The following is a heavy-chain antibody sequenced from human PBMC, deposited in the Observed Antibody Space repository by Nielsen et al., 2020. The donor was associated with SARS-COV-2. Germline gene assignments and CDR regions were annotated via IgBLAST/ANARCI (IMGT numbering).Heavy chain of an antibody. CDR3: AKDRVGAGATTDY. CDR2: INPSISST. Sequence: ASVKVSCKASGYTFTNYYIHWVRQAPGQALEWMGTINPSISSTEYAQKFQGRVTVTRDTSINTVYMELSRLRFDDTAVYYCAKDRVGAGATTDYWGQGTLVTVSS. J-gene: IGHJ4*02. V-gene: IGHV1-2*02. CDR1: GYTFTNYY. D-gene: IGHD1-26*01.